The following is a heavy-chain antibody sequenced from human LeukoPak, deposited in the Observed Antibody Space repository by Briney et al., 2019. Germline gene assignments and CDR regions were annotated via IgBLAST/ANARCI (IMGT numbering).Heavy chain of an antibody. Sequence: ASVKVSCKASGYTFTSYGISWVRQAPGQGLEWVGWISAYNGNTNYAQKLQGRVTMTTDTSTSTAYMELRSLRSDDTAVYYCARLSAAVDAFDIWGQGTMVTVSS. V-gene: IGHV1-18*01. J-gene: IGHJ3*02. D-gene: IGHD2-2*01. CDR1: GYTFTSYG. CDR2: ISAYNGNT. CDR3: ARLSAAVDAFDI.